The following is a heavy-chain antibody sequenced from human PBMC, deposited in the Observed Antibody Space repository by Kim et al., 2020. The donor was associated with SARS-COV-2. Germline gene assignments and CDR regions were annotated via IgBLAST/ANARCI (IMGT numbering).Heavy chain of an antibody. D-gene: IGHD3-10*01. Sequence: GGSLRLSCAASGFTFSNYAMHWVRQAPGKGPEWAAVISSDASNTYHVDSVKGRFTISRNNVKNMLYLQMNSLRTEDTAVYFCARWGGEPYPHFEYWGQ. CDR3: ARWGGEPYPHFEY. J-gene: IGHJ4*02. CDR1: GFTFSNYA. V-gene: IGHV3-30*04. CDR2: ISSDASNT.